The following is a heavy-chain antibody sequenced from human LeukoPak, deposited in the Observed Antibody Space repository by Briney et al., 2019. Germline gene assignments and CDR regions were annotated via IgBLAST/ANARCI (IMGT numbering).Heavy chain of an antibody. Sequence: GGSLRLSCAASGFTFSSYGMSWVRQAPGKGLEWVSAISGSGGNTYYADSVKGRFTISRDNSKNTLYLQMNSLRAEDTAVYYCAKDHGDYDGCWGQGTLVTVSS. J-gene: IGHJ4*02. CDR3: AKDHGDYDGC. D-gene: IGHD4-17*01. CDR1: GFTFSSYG. CDR2: ISGSGGNT. V-gene: IGHV3-23*01.